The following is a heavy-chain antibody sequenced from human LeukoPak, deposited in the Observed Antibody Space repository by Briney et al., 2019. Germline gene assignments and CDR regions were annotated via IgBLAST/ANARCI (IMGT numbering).Heavy chain of an antibody. Sequence: GASVKVSCKASGGTFSSYAISWVRQAPGQGLEWMGGIIPIFGTANYAQKFQGRVTITADKSTSTAYMELSSLRSEDTAVYYCASEWLVNSRSREVMNAFDIWGQGTMVTVSS. J-gene: IGHJ3*02. D-gene: IGHD6-19*01. V-gene: IGHV1-69*06. CDR3: ASEWLVNSRSREVMNAFDI. CDR1: GGTFSSYA. CDR2: IIPIFGTA.